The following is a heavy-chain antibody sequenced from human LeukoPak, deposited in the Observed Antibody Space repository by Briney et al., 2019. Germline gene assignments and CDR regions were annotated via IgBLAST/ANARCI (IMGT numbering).Heavy chain of an antibody. CDR2: IWYDGSNK. CDR1: GFTFSSYG. J-gene: IGHJ4*02. V-gene: IGHV3-30*02. Sequence: PGGSLRLSCAASGFTFSSYGMHWVRQAPGKGLEWVAVIWYDGSNKYYADSVKGRFTISRDNSKSTLYLQMSSLRAEDTGVYYCAKDQQVGAAAYYFDSWGQGTLVTVSS. CDR3: AKDQQVGAAAYYFDS. D-gene: IGHD2-2*01.